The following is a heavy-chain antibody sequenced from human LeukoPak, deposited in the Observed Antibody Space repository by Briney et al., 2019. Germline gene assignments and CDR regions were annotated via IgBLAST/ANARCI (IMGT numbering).Heavy chain of an antibody. V-gene: IGHV3-23*01. CDR1: GFTFSSYW. Sequence: GGSLRLSCAASGFTFSSYWMSWVRQAPGKGLEWVSTIGYSGADTYYADSVKGRFTISRDNSKNTLYLQMNSLRAEDTAAYYCAKDSATTVTSVDYWGQGTLVTVSS. J-gene: IGHJ4*02. CDR3: AKDSATTVTSVDY. CDR2: IGYSGADT. D-gene: IGHD4-17*01.